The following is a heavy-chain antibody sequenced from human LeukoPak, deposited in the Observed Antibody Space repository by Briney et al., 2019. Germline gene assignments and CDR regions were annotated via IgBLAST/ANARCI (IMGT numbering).Heavy chain of an antibody. D-gene: IGHD5-18*01. CDR3: ARGRCSYGPWGVYYYYYMDV. Sequence: SETLSLTCAVYGGSFSGYYWSWIRQPPGKGLEWIGEINHSGSTNYNPSLKSRVTISVDTSKNQFSLKLSSVTAADTAVYYCARGRCSYGPWGVYYYYYMDVWGKGTTVTVSS. CDR2: INHSGST. CDR1: GGSFSGYY. J-gene: IGHJ6*03. V-gene: IGHV4-34*01.